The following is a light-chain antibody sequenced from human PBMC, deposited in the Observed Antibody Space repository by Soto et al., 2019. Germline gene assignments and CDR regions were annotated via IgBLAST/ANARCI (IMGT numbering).Light chain of an antibody. CDR1: QSVSTKF. CDR2: ATS. Sequence: EVVLTQSPGTLSLSPGERATLSCRASQSVSTKFLTWYQQKPGQAPRLLIYATSNRATGIPDRFSGSGSGTDFTLTISSLQPDDFATYYCQHYNSYSEAFGQGTKVELK. J-gene: IGKJ1*01. CDR3: QHYNSYSEA. V-gene: IGKV3-20*01.